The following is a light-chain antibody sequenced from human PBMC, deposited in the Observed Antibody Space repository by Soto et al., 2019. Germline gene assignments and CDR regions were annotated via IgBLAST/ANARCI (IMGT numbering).Light chain of an antibody. Sequence: DIQMTQCPSYLSASVGDRVTITCRASQSISSYLNWYQQKPGKAPKLLIYAASSLQSGVPSRFSVSGSGTDFTLTITRLKHADSATFDCQQTYSTTFTFGQGTRLEIK. J-gene: IGKJ5*01. CDR3: QQTYSTTFT. CDR1: QSISSY. CDR2: AAS. V-gene: IGKV1-39*01.